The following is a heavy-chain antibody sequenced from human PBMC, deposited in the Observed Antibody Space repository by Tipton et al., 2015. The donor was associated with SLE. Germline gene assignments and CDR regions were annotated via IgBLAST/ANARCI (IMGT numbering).Heavy chain of an antibody. CDR1: GFTFSSYS. Sequence: SLRLSCAASGFTFSSYSMNWVRQAPGKGLEWVAVISYDGSNKYYADSVKGRFTISRDNSKNTLYLQMNSLRAEDTAVYYCARSGSSRGGLFDYWGQGTLVTVSS. V-gene: IGHV3-30*03. D-gene: IGHD6-13*01. CDR2: ISYDGSNK. J-gene: IGHJ4*02. CDR3: ARSGSSRGGLFDY.